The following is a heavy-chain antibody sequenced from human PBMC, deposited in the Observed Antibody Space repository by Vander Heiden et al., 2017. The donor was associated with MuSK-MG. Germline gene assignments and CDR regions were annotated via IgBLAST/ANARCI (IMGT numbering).Heavy chain of an antibody. CDR3: ARKAKNKYYYYMDV. D-gene: IGHD5-12*01. V-gene: IGHV3-13*05. Sequence: EVQLVEYGGGLVQRGGALRLCCGARGVRFSSYDMRWVRQATGKGLEWVSAIGTAGDPYYPGSVKGRFTISRENAKNSLYLQMNSLRAGDTAVYYCARKAKNKYYYYMDVWGKGTTVTVSS. CDR2: IGTAGDP. CDR1: GVRFSSYD. J-gene: IGHJ6*03.